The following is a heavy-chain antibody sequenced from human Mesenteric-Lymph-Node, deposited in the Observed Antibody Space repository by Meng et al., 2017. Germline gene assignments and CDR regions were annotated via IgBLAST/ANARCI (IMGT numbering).Heavy chain of an antibody. Sequence: GESLKISCAASGFTFSDHAMSWVRLVPGEGLEWVSSISGSGVHKYYAASVKGRFSISRDNSKNTVSLQMSTLRAEDTAIYYCAKALKSGGYWFEGGSDHWGQGGLVTVSS. CDR2: ISGSGVHK. J-gene: IGHJ4*02. V-gene: IGHV3-23*01. CDR1: GFTFSDHA. CDR3: AKALKSGGYWFEGGSDH. D-gene: IGHD2-21*01.